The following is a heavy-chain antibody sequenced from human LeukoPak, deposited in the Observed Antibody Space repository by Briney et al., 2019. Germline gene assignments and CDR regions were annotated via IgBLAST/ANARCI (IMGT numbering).Heavy chain of an antibody. CDR2: IIPIFGTA. J-gene: IGHJ3*02. D-gene: IGHD3-22*01. CDR1: GYTFTGYY. Sequence: SVKVSCKASGYTFTGYYMHWVRQAPGQGLEWMGGIIPIFGTANYAQKFQGRVTITADESTSTAYMELSSLRSEDTAVYYCARVGIYYYDSSEVVDAFDIWGQGTMVTVSS. CDR3: ARVGIYYYDSSEVVDAFDI. V-gene: IGHV1-69*13.